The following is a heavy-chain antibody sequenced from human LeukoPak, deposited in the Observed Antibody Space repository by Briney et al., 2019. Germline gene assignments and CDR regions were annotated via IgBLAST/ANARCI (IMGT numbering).Heavy chain of an antibody. J-gene: IGHJ4*02. CDR2: INPNSGGT. D-gene: IGHD5-12*01. CDR1: GYTFTGYY. Sequence: ASVKVSCKASGYTFTGYYMHWVRQAPGQGLEWMGWINPNSGGTNYAQKFQGRVTVTRDTSISTAYMELSRLRSDDTAVYYCARERTQVATLGYWGQGTLVTVSS. CDR3: ARERTQVATLGY. V-gene: IGHV1-2*02.